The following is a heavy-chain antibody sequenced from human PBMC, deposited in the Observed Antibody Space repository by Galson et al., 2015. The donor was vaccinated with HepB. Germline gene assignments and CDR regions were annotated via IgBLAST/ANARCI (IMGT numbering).Heavy chain of an antibody. CDR3: ASLVETYYGASPSGWFDS. J-gene: IGHJ5*01. Sequence: SVKVSCKASGDTFSSYAISWVRQAPGQGLEWMGGIIPIFGTANYAQKFQGRVTMTADDSTSTAYMELSSLRSEDTAVYYCASLVETYYGASPSGWFDSWGQGTLVPVSS. CDR1: GDTFSSYA. D-gene: IGHD3-3*01. CDR2: IIPIFGTA. V-gene: IGHV1-69*13.